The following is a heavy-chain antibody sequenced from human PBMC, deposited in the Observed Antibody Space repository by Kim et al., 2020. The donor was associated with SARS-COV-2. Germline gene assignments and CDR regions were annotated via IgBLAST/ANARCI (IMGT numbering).Heavy chain of an antibody. D-gene: IGHD2-21*02. CDR2: INTNTGNP. V-gene: IGHV7-4-1*02. CDR3: ATLDCGGDCSYFDY. CDR1: GYTFTSYA. Sequence: ASVKVSCKASGYTFTSYAMNWVRQAHGQGLEWMGWINTNTGNPTYAQGFTGRFVFSLDTSVSTAYLQISSLKAEDTAVYYCATLDCGGDCSYFDYWGQGTLVTVSS. J-gene: IGHJ4*02.